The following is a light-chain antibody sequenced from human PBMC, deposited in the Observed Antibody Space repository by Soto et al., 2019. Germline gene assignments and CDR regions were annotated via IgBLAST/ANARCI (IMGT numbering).Light chain of an antibody. Sequence: QSVLTQPRSVSGSPGQSVTISCSGTIKDVGGYNSVSWFQHHPGSAPKLMVHSVTQRPSGVPDRFSGSKSGNTASLTISGLQAEDEADYYCCSYAGSYTSYVFGTGTKLTVL. J-gene: IGLJ1*01. V-gene: IGLV2-11*01. CDR2: SVT. CDR1: IKDVGGYNS. CDR3: CSYAGSYTSYV.